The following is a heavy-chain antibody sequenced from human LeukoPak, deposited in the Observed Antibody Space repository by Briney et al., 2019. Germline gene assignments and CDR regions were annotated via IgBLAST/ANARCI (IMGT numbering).Heavy chain of an antibody. D-gene: IGHD3-22*01. CDR2: IYYSGST. CDR1: GGSISSSSYY. V-gene: IGHV4-39*07. Sequence: SETLSLTCTVSGGSISSSSYYWGWIRQPPGKGLEWIVSIYYSGSTYYNPSLKSRVTISVDTSKNQFSLKLGSVTAADTAVYYCARVGGITMIVVLITDAFDIWGQGTMVTVSS. J-gene: IGHJ3*02. CDR3: ARVGGITMIVVLITDAFDI.